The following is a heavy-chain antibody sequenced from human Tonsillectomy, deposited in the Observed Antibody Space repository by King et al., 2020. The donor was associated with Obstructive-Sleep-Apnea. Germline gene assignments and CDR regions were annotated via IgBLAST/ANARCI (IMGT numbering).Heavy chain of an antibody. Sequence: VQLRESGPGLVKPSQTLSLSCTVSGGSISSGGHYWSWIRQHPGKGLEWIGHIYYTGNAFYNPSLKSRVTISVDTSKNQFSLNVNSVTGADTAIYYWARERVTTVSTGGMDVWGQGTTVTVSS. CDR1: GGSISSGGHY. V-gene: IGHV4-31*03. J-gene: IGHJ6*02. CDR2: IYYTGNA. D-gene: IGHD4-17*01. CDR3: ARERVTTVSTGGMDV.